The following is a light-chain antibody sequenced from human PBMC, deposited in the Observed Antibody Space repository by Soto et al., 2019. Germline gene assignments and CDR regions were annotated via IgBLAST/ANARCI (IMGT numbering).Light chain of an antibody. V-gene: IGKV3-20*01. J-gene: IGKJ3*01. CDR2: GAS. Sequence: EIALTQSPGTLSLSPGERATLSCRASQSVSNNYLVWYQHKPGQAPRLLISGASKRATGIPDRFSGSGSGTDFALTISGLEPEDCATYSYQQNVRSPVTVGPGTKVD. CDR1: QSVSNNY. CDR3: QQNVRSPVT.